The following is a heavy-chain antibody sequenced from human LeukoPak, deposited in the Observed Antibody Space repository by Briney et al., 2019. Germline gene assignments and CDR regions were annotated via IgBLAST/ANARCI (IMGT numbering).Heavy chain of an antibody. V-gene: IGHV3-30*02. CDR3: AKKMGPMIAVDTGFDY. CDR2: IRYDGSNK. Sequence: GGSLRLSCAASVFTFSSYGMHWVRQAPGKGLEWVAFIRYDGSNKYYADSVKGRFTISRDNSKNTMYLQMNSLRAEDTAVYYCAKKMGPMIAVDTGFDYWGQGTLVTVSS. CDR1: VFTFSSYG. J-gene: IGHJ4*02. D-gene: IGHD3-22*01.